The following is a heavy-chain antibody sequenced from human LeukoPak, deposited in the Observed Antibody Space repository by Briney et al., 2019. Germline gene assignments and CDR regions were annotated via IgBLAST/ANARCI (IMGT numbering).Heavy chain of an antibody. D-gene: IGHD1-26*01. CDR1: GYIVTSYD. V-gene: IGHV1-2*02. J-gene: IGHJ4*02. CDR2: MNPNSGGT. CDR3: ARDVYSGSQIDY. Sequence: ASVKVSCKASGYIVTSYDINWVRQATGQGLEWMGWMNPNSGGTNYAQKFQGRVTMTRDTSISTAYMELSRLRSDDTAVYYCARDVYSGSQIDYWGQGTLVTVSS.